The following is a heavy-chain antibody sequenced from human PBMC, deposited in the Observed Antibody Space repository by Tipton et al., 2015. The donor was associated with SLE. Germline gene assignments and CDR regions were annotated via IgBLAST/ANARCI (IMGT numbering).Heavy chain of an antibody. Sequence: QSGAEVKKPGASVKVSCKASGYTFTSYGISWVRQAPGQGLEWMGWISAYNGNTNYAQKLQGRGTMTTDTSTSTASMERRSLRSYSPAVSVCARDRMEPCIFDLWACGTLVTVSS. J-gene: IGHJ2*01. V-gene: IGHV1-18*01. CDR3: ARDRMEPCIFDL. CDR1: GYTFTSYG. D-gene: IGHD1-1*01. CDR2: ISAYNGNT.